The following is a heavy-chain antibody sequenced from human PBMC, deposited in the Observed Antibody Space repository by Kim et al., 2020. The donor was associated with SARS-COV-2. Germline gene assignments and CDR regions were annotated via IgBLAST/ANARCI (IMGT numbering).Heavy chain of an antibody. J-gene: IGHJ6*02. Sequence: GGSLRLSCAASGFTFSSYGMHWVRQAPGKGLEWVAVISYDGSNKYYADSVKGRFTISRDNSKNTLYLQMNRLRAEDTAVYYCAKDHGLRCSSTSCYSWVYDYDGMEVWGQGATRAVSS. D-gene: IGHD2-2*01. CDR3: AKDHGLRCSSTSCYSWVYDYDGMEV. V-gene: IGHV3-30*18. CDR2: ISYDGSNK. CDR1: GFTFSSYG.